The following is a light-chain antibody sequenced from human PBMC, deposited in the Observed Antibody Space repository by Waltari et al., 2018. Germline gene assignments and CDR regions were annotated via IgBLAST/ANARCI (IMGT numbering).Light chain of an antibody. J-gene: IGKJ1*01. CDR1: ESVSRN. CDR3: QQYNNWPRT. Sequence: EIVMTQSPATLSVSPGERATLSCRASESVSRNLAWFQQKPGQAPRLLISGASTRATGIPARFSGSGSGTELTLTISSLQSEDFAVYYCQQYNNWPRTFGQGTKVEIK. CDR2: GAS. V-gene: IGKV3-15*01.